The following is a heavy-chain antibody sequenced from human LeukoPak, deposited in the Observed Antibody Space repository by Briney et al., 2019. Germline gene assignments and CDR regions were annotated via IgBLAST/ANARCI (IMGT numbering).Heavy chain of an antibody. CDR3: ARATKYCSGGSCYSNDGMDV. V-gene: IGHV3-66*01. CDR1: GFTVSSNF. D-gene: IGHD2-15*01. CDR2: IYSGGST. Sequence: GGSLRLSCAASGFTVSSNFMNWVRQAPGKGLEWVSVIYSGGSTYYADSVKGRFTISRDNSKNTLYLQMNSLRAEDTAVYYCARATKYCSGGSCYSNDGMDVWGQGTTVTVSS. J-gene: IGHJ6*02.